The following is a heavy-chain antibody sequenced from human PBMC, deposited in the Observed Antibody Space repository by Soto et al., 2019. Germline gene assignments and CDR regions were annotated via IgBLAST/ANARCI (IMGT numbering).Heavy chain of an antibody. Sequence: EVQLVASGGGLVQPGGSLRLSCAASGFAFSTKWMHWVRQGPGKGLVWVSRINIDGTTTNYADSVKGRFTISRDNAKNMLYLQMDSLRAEDTAVYYCARIPYSDTDPCPWGQGTLVTVSS. D-gene: IGHD1-26*01. V-gene: IGHV3-74*01. CDR2: INIDGTTT. J-gene: IGHJ5*02. CDR3: ARIPYSDTDPCP. CDR1: GFAFSTKW.